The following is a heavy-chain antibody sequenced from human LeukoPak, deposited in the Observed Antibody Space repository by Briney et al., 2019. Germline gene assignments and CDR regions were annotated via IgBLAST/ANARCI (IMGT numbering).Heavy chain of an antibody. CDR3: ARTPYGMGSDY. J-gene: IGHJ4*02. D-gene: IGHD3-10*01. CDR1: GFTFRTYE. Sequence: GGSLRLSCAASGFTFRTYEMNWVRQAPGKGLEWISYISSSSSGSTIYYADSVKGRFTISRDNAKNSLYLQMNSLRAEDTAVYYCARTPYGMGSDYWGQGTLVTVSS. V-gene: IGHV3-48*03. CDR2: ISSSSSGSTI.